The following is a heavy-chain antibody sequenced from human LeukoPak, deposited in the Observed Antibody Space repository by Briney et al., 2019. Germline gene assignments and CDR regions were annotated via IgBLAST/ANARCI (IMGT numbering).Heavy chain of an antibody. CDR1: GGSISSYH. V-gene: IGHV4-4*07. Sequence: SETLSLTCTVSGGSISSYHWSWIRQPAGKGLEWIGRIYTSGSTNYNPSLKSRATVSLDESKNQFSLRLSSVTAADTAVYYCVRGGAVAGSFDYWGQGTLVTVSS. J-gene: IGHJ4*02. CDR2: IYTSGST. CDR3: VRGGAVAGSFDY. D-gene: IGHD6-19*01.